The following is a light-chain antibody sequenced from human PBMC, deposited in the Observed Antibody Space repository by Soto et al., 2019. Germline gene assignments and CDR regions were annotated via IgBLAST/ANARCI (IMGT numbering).Light chain of an antibody. CDR1: RSNIGGGYD. J-gene: IGLJ3*02. CDR3: QSYDSSLSAWV. V-gene: IGLV1-40*01. Sequence: QSVLTQPPSVSGVPGQTITISCTGSRSNIGGGYDVHWYQQLPGTAPQLLVYGNINRPSRVPDRFSGSKSDTSASLAITGLQAEDEAEYYCQSYDSSLSAWVFGGGTNLTFL. CDR2: GNI.